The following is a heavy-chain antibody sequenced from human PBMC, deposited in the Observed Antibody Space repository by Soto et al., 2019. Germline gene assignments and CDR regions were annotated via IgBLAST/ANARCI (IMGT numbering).Heavy chain of an antibody. D-gene: IGHD3-22*01. CDR2: ISSRSTFI. CDR1: GFTLTNEN. V-gene: IGHV3-21*06. CDR3: ARDPPLSMIVVVGVDDF. Sequence: LRLSCTVLGFTLTNENMNWVRQAPGKGLEWVSSISSRSTFINYADSVKGRFTISRDNDKGLVYLQMNSLRAEDTAVYYCARDPPLSMIVVVGVDDFWGQGTLVTVSS. J-gene: IGHJ4*02.